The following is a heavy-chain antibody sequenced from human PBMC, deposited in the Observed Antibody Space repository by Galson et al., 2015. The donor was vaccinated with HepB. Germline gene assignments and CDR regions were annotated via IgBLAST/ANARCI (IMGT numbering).Heavy chain of an antibody. CDR2: INPNSGGT. Sequence: SVKVSCKASGYTFTGYYMHWVRQAPGQGLEWMGRINPNSGGTNYAQKFQGRVTMTRDTSISTAYMELSRLRSDDTAVYYCARDRPPLGYCSGGSCYQDDAFDIWGQGTMVTVSS. CDR3: ARDRPPLGYCSGGSCYQDDAFDI. CDR1: GYTFTGYY. D-gene: IGHD2-15*01. J-gene: IGHJ3*02. V-gene: IGHV1-2*06.